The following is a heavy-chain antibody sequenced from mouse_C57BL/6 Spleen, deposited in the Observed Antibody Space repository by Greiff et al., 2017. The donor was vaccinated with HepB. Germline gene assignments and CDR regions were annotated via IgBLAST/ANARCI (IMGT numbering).Heavy chain of an antibody. J-gene: IGHJ2*01. CDR3: TTYYYGSNYFDD. CDR1: GFNIKDDY. D-gene: IGHD1-1*01. CDR2: IDPENGDT. V-gene: IGHV14-4*01. Sequence: VQLQQSGAELVRPGASVKLSCTASGFNIKDDYMHWVKQRPEQGLEWIGWIDPENGDTEYASKFQGKATITADTSSNTAYLQLRSLTSEDTAVYYCTTYYYGSNYFDDWGQGTTLTVSS.